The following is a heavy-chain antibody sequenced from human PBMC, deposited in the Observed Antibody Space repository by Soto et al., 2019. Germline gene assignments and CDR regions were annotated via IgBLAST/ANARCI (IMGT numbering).Heavy chain of an antibody. CDR1: GGSISSYY. CDR2: IYYSGST. Sequence: SETLSLTCTVSGGSISSYYWTWIRQPPGKGLEWIGYIYYSGSTNYNPSLKSRVTISVATSKTQFSLKLSSVTAADTAVYYCARLDDYYHYMDVWGRGTTVTVSS. CDR3: ARLDDYYHYMDV. J-gene: IGHJ6*03. V-gene: IGHV4-59*08. D-gene: IGHD3-16*01.